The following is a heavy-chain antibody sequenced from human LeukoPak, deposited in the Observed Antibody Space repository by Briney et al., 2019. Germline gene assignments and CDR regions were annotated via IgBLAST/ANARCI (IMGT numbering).Heavy chain of an antibody. Sequence: PGGSLRLSCAASGFTFSSYSMNWVRQAPGKGLEWVSSISSSSSYIYYADSVKGRFTISRDNAKNSLYLQMNSLRAEDTAVYYCASSFADADAFDIWGQGTMVTVSS. CDR1: GFTFSSYS. CDR3: ASSFADADAFDI. CDR2: ISSSSSYI. J-gene: IGHJ3*02. D-gene: IGHD2-21*01. V-gene: IGHV3-21*01.